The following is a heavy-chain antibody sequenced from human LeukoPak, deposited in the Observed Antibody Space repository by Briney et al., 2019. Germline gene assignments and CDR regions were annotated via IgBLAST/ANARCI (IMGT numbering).Heavy chain of an antibody. Sequence: GRSLRLSCAVSGFTFSSHGMHWVRQAPGKGLEWMAVISYDGTNKYYADSVKGRFTISRDNSKNTLYLQMNSLRAEDTAVYYCAKDLNYDFWSGLGNWGQGTLVTVSS. V-gene: IGHV3-30*18. CDR3: AKDLNYDFWSGLGN. CDR2: ISYDGTNK. J-gene: IGHJ4*02. CDR1: GFTFSSHG. D-gene: IGHD3-3*01.